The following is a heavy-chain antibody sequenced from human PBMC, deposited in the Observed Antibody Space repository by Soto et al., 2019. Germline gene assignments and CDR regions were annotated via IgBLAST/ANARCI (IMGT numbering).Heavy chain of an antibody. CDR1: GASISSINW. CDR2: IYHSGST. CDR3: VRAPRQDYYDSSGYKYPLVD. V-gene: IGHV4-4*02. J-gene: IGHJ4*02. D-gene: IGHD3-22*01. Sequence: SETLSLTCAVSGASISSINWWSWVRQPPGKGLEWIGEIYHSGSTNYNPSLKSRVTISVDKSKNQFSLKLSSVTAADTAVYYCVRAPRQDYYDSSGYKYPLVDWGRGTLVTVSS.